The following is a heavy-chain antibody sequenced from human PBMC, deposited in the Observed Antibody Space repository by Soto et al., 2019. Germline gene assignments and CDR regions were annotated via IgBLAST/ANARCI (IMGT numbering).Heavy chain of an antibody. CDR3: ARGSGDVVVVAATTGNWFDP. CDR2: IYYSGST. Sequence: PSETLSLTCTVSGGSVSSGSYYWSWIRQPPGKGLERIGYIYYSGSTNYNPSLKSRVTISVDTSKNQFFLKLSSVTAADTAVYYCARGSGDVVVVAATTGNWFDPWGQGTLVTVSS. V-gene: IGHV4-61*01. J-gene: IGHJ5*02. D-gene: IGHD2-15*01. CDR1: GGSVSSGSYY.